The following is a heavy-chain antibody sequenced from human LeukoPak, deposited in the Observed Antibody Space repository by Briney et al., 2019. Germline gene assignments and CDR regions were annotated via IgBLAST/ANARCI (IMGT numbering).Heavy chain of an antibody. J-gene: IGHJ3*02. V-gene: IGHV3-9*01. CDR1: GFTFDDYA. CDR3: AKDMGYSSGWGDAFDI. Sequence: GRSLRLSCAASGFTFDDYAMHWVRQAPGKGLEWVSGISWNSGSIGYADSVKGRFTISRDNAKNSLYLQMNSLRAEDTALYYCAKDMGYSSGWGDAFDIWGQGTMVTVSS. D-gene: IGHD6-19*01. CDR2: ISWNSGSI.